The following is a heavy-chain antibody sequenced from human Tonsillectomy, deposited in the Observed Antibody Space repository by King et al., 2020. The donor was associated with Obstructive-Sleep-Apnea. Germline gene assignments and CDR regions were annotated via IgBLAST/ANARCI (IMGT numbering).Heavy chain of an antibody. Sequence: QLQESGPGQVKPSETLSLTCSVSGASVSSGTYYWSWIRQPPGKGLEWIGHVFPSGNTDYNPSLKSRVTISMDTSRNLFSLRLRSVTAADTAVYYCARFIEYYSLDVWGQGTTVIVSS. CDR3: ARFIEYYSLDV. V-gene: IGHV4-61*01. CDR2: VFPSGNT. D-gene: IGHD2-15*01. CDR1: GASVSSGTYY. J-gene: IGHJ6*02.